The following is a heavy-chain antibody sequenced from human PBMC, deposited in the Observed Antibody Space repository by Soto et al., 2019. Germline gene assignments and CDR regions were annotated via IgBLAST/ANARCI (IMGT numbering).Heavy chain of an antibody. CDR3: PCNTQRNGASEI. D-gene: IGHD4-4*01. J-gene: IGHJ3*02. CDR1: SRSISSSNW. V-gene: IGHV4-4*02. CDR2: IYHSGST. Sequence: SETQPLTCAVSSRSISSSNWWSWVRQHPGKGLEWIGEIYHSGSTNYNPSIKNRVTISVDKSKNQFSLKLSSVTAAHTAVYYFPCNTQRNGASEICRQGTMV.